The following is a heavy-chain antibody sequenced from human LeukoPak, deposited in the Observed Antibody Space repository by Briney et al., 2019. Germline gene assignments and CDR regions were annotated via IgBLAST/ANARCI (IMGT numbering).Heavy chain of an antibody. D-gene: IGHD3-22*01. Sequence: ASVKVSCKASGYTFTDYYMHWVRQAPGQGLEWMGWINPNSGGTNYAQKFQGRVTMTRDTSISTAYMELSRLRSDDTAVYYCARNPYDSSGYVPHEYFQHWGQGTLVTVSS. CDR3: ARNPYDSSGYVPHEYFQH. J-gene: IGHJ1*01. V-gene: IGHV1-2*02. CDR1: GYTFTDYY. CDR2: INPNSGGT.